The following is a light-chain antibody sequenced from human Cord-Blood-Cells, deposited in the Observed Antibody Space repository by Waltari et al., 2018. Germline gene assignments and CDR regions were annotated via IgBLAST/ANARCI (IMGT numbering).Light chain of an antibody. CDR1: ALPTKY. CDR2: EDS. J-gene: IGLJ3*02. CDR3: YSTDSSGNLRGV. V-gene: IGLV3-10*01. Sequence: SYELTQPPSVSVSPGQTDRITCSGDALPTKYAYWYQQKSGQAPVLVIYEDSKRPSGIPERFSGSSSGTMATLTISGAQVEDEADYYCYSTDSSGNLRGVFGGGTKLTVL.